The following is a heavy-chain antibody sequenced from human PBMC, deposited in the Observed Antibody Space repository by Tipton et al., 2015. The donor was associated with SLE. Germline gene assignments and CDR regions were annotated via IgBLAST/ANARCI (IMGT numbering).Heavy chain of an antibody. J-gene: IGHJ3*02. V-gene: IGHV4-39*07. CDR1: GDSISSRTYY. Sequence: TLSLTCTVSGDSISSRTYYWGWIRQPPGKGLEGVGRIYYSGTTYYYPSLNSRVTISVDTSKNQFSLKLSSVTAADTAVYYCARPEAGAHPAAFGIWGQGTMVTVSA. D-gene: IGHD1-26*01. CDR2: IYYSGTT. CDR3: ARPEAGAHPAAFGI.